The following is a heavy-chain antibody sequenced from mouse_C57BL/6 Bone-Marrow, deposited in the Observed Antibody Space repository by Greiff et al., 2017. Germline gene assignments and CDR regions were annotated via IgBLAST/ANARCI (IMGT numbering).Heavy chain of an antibody. D-gene: IGHD1-1*01. CDR1: GFTFSDYY. CDR2: INYDGSSH. J-gene: IGHJ4*01. CDR3: ARTDPYYGSSLYAMDY. Sequence: EVKLVESEGGLVQPGRSMKLSCTASGFTFSDYYMAWVRQVPEKGLEWVANINYDGSSHYYLASLKSSFIISRDNSKNILYLQMSSLKSEDTATYDVARTDPYYGSSLYAMDYWGQGTSVTVSS. V-gene: IGHV5-16*01.